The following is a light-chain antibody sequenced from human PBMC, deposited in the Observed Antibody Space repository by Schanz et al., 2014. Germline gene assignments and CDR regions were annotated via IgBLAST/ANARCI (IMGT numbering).Light chain of an antibody. V-gene: IGLV2-14*02. J-gene: IGLJ2*01. Sequence: QSALTQPASVSGSPGQSITISCTGTSSDVGNYVSWYQQQPGKAPKLIIYEGTKRPSGVPDRFSGSKSGNTASLTISGLQAEDEADYYCCSFAGGNIVVFGGGTKLTVL. CDR2: EGT. CDR1: SSDVGNY. CDR3: CSFAGGNIVV.